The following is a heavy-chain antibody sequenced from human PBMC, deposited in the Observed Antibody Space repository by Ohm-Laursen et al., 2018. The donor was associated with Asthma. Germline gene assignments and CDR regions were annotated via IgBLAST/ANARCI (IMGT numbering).Heavy chain of an antibody. CDR2: IRAKDAGGTT. CDR3: TTVTTVTDCYYYGMDV. Sequence: SLRLSCAASGFTFSYAWMNWVRQSPGKGLEWVGRIRAKDAGGTTDFAAPVKGRFTISRDDSKNTLYLQMNSLKTEDTAVYYYTTVTTVTDCYYYGMDVWGQGATVTVSS. J-gene: IGHJ6*02. D-gene: IGHD4-11*01. CDR1: GFTFSYAW. V-gene: IGHV3-15*01.